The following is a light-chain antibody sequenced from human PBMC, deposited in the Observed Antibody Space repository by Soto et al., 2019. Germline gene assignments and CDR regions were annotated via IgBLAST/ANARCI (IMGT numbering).Light chain of an antibody. Sequence: IQLTQSPSSLSASVADRVTITCRDSQGISSYLAWYQQNPGKAPKLLIYAASTSQSGVPSRFSGSGSGTDFTLTISSLQPEDFATYYCQQLNSYPITSGQGTRLEIK. J-gene: IGKJ5*01. CDR3: QQLNSYPIT. CDR1: QGISSY. V-gene: IGKV1-9*01. CDR2: AAS.